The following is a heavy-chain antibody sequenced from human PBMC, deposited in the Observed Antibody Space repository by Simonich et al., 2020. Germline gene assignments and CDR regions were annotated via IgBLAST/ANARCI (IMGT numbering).Heavy chain of an antibody. CDR3: ARHLQLGPFDY. CDR2: INQSGST. Sequence: QVQLQQWGAGLLKPSETLSLTCAVYGGSFSGYYWSWIRQPPWKGLEWIGEINQSGSTNYNPSLKSRVTISVDTSKNQFSLKLSSVTAADTAVYYCARHLQLGPFDYWGQGTLVTVSS. CDR1: GGSFSGYY. J-gene: IGHJ4*02. D-gene: IGHD1-1*01. V-gene: IGHV4-34*01.